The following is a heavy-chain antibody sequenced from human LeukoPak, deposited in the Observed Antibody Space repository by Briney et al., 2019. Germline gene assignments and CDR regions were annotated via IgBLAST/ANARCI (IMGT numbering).Heavy chain of an antibody. D-gene: IGHD1-26*01. CDR3: ARVSTYSAIDY. Sequence: PGGSLRLSCAASGFTFSSYSMNWVRQAPGKGLEWVSYISSSSRSIYYADSVKGRFTISRDNAKNTLYLQMNSLRAEDTAVYYCARVSTYSAIDYWGQGTLVTVSS. CDR1: GFTFSSYS. CDR2: ISSSSRSI. V-gene: IGHV3-21*05. J-gene: IGHJ4*02.